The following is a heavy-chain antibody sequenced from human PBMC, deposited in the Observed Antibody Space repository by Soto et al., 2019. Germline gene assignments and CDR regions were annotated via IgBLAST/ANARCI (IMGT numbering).Heavy chain of an antibody. CDR2: ISYDGSNK. D-gene: IGHD6-13*01. V-gene: IGHV3-30-3*01. Sequence: GGSLRLSCAASGFTFSSYAMHWVRQAPGKGLEWVAVISYDGSNKYYADSVKGRFTISRDNSKNTLYLQMNSLRAEDTAVYYCARDFKEQQLAYDAFDIWGQGTMVTVS. CDR1: GFTFSSYA. CDR3: ARDFKEQQLAYDAFDI. J-gene: IGHJ3*02.